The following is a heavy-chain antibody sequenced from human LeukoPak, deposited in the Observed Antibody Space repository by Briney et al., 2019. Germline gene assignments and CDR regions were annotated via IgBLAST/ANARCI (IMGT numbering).Heavy chain of an antibody. CDR1: GFTFSAFA. CDR3: AKDDYGDLSSDY. D-gene: IGHD4-17*01. CDR2: ISGSGGST. Sequence: GGSLRLSCAASGFTFSAFAMTWVRQAPGKGLEWVSTISGSGGSTYYADSVKGRFTIARDNSKNTLYLQMNSLRAEDTAVYYCAKDDYGDLSSDYWGQGALVTVSS. J-gene: IGHJ4*02. V-gene: IGHV3-23*01.